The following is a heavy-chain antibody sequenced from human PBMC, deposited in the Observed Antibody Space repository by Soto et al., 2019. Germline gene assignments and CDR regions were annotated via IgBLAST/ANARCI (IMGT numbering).Heavy chain of an antibody. J-gene: IGHJ4*02. CDR1: GYTFTVYA. D-gene: IGHD6-19*01. V-gene: IGHV1-3*01. Sequence: GASVKPSCKGAGYTFTVYAIDWGIQATGQRLEWMGWINAGNGNTKYSQKFQGRVTITRDTSASTAYMELSSLRSEDTAVYYCARDLIANAVGRAVAGGDYWGQGTLVTVSS. CDR2: INAGNGNT. CDR3: ARDLIANAVGRAVAGGDY.